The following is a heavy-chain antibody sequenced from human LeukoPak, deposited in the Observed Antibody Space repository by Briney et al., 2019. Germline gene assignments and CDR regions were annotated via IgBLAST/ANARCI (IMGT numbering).Heavy chain of an antibody. CDR1: GGSFSDYY. CDR2: INHSGNT. Sequence: PSETLSLTCAVYGGSFSDYYWSWIRQPPGKGLEWIGEINHSGNTNYNSSVKSRVIISIDTSKNQLSLNLRSVPAADTAIYYCARVGTVTTAFYNWFDPWGQGTLVTVSS. J-gene: IGHJ5*02. D-gene: IGHD4-17*01. CDR3: ARVGTVTTAFYNWFDP. V-gene: IGHV4-34*01.